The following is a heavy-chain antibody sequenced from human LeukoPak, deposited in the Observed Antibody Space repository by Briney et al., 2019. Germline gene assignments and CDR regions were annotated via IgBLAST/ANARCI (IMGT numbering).Heavy chain of an antibody. CDR3: ARVYGAIDY. Sequence: SETLSLTCAVYGGSFSGYYWSWIRQPPGRGLEWIGEINHSGSTNYNPSLKSRVTISVDMSKNQFSLKLSSVTAADTAVYYCARVYGAIDYWGQGTLVTVSS. CDR1: GGSFSGYY. D-gene: IGHD4-17*01. J-gene: IGHJ4*02. CDR2: INHSGST. V-gene: IGHV4-34*01.